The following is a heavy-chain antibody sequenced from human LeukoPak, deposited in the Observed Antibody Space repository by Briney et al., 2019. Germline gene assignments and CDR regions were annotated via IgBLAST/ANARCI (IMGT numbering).Heavy chain of an antibody. CDR3: ARVSATVTKEGYYYYMDV. CDR2: IKQDGTEK. Sequence: GGSLRLSCAAAGFTFTTYWLGWVRQPPGKGREWGAYIKQDGTEKYYVDSVKGRFTISRDNAKNSLYLQMNTLRVEDTAVYYCARVSATVTKEGYYYYMDVWGKGTTVTISS. J-gene: IGHJ6*03. CDR1: GFTFTTYW. D-gene: IGHD4-17*01. V-gene: IGHV3-7*03.